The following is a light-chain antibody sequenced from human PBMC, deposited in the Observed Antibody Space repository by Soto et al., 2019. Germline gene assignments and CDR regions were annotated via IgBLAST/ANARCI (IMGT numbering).Light chain of an antibody. J-gene: IGKJ1*01. V-gene: IGKV1-5*01. Sequence: DIQMTQSPSTLPASVGDRVTITCRASQSISNWLAWYQQKPGKAPKVLIYDASSLESGVPSRFSGSGSGTEFTLTISSLQPDDFATYYCQHYITYPWTFGQGTRVEIK. CDR2: DAS. CDR1: QSISNW. CDR3: QHYITYPWT.